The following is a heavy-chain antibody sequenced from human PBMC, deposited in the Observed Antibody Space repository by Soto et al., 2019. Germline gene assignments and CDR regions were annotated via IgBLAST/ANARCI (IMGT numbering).Heavy chain of an antibody. CDR1: GYSFTTSW. CDR2: IYPGDSDT. J-gene: IGHJ4*02. V-gene: IGHV5-51*01. Sequence: PGESLKISCKGSGYSFTTSWVGWVRQMPGKGLEWMGIIYPGDSDTRYSPSFQGHVTISADKSISTAYLQWTSLKASDTAVYYCARRKDPPEGHFDYWGQGTLVTVSS. CDR3: ARRKDPPEGHFDY.